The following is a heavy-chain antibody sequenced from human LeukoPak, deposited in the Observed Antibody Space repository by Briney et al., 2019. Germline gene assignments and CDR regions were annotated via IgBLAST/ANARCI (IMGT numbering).Heavy chain of an antibody. CDR1: GFTLSTYG. J-gene: IGHJ6*03. Sequence: PGGSLRLSCAASGFTLSTYGMRWVRQAPGKGLEYVSGISSDGGSTYYASSVKGRFIISRDNSKNMLYLQVGSLRAEDMAVYYCAREQIYYYYMDVWGKGTTVTVSS. CDR3: AREQIYYYYMDV. V-gene: IGHV3-64*01. CDR2: ISSDGGST. D-gene: IGHD5-12*01.